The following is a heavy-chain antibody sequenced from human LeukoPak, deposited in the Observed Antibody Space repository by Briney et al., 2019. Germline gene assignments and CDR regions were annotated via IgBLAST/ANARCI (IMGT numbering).Heavy chain of an antibody. J-gene: IGHJ6*02. CDR3: AKGGRITMVRGVISYGMDV. Sequence: GGSLRLSCAASGFTFSSYGMHWVRQAPGKGLEWVAVISYDGGNKYYADSVKGRFTISRDNSKNTLYLQMNSLRAEDTVVYYCAKGGRITMVRGVISYGMDVWGQGTTVTVSS. D-gene: IGHD3-10*01. CDR2: ISYDGGNK. V-gene: IGHV3-30*18. CDR1: GFTFSSYG.